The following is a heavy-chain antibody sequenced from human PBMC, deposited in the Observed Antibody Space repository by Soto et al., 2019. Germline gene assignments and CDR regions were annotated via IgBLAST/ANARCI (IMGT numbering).Heavy chain of an antibody. J-gene: IGHJ4*02. Sequence: EVHLVESGGGLVQPGGSLRLSCAASGFTFRYYWLHWVRQVPGRGPVWVSGINNDGSDTFYADFVEGRFTISRDNAKNTLYLQMASLRAEDTAVYYCGSLFGFWGQGTLVTVPS. V-gene: IGHV3-74*01. CDR2: INNDGSDT. D-gene: IGHD3-3*01. CDR1: GFTFRYYW. CDR3: GSLFGF.